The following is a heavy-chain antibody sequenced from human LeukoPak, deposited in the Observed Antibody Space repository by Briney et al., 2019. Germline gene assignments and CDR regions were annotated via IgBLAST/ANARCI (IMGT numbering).Heavy chain of an antibody. V-gene: IGHV3-48*03. Sequence: GGSLRLSCAASGFTFSSYEMNWVRQAPGKGLEWVSYISSSGSTIYYADSVKGRFTISRDNAKNSLYLQLNSLRAEDTAVYYCARAEGYCSSTSCYYYFDYWGQGTLVTVSS. CDR2: ISSSGSTI. CDR1: GFTFSSYE. J-gene: IGHJ4*02. CDR3: ARAEGYCSSTSCYYYFDY. D-gene: IGHD2-2*01.